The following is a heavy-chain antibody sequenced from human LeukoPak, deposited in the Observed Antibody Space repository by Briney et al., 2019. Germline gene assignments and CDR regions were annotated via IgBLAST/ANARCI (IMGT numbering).Heavy chain of an antibody. CDR1: GYTFTSYD. D-gene: IGHD5-18*01. CDR2: MNPNSGNT. J-gene: IGHJ4*02. CDR3: ARGLGRTAMVTRGEVRFDY. V-gene: IGHV1-8*01. Sequence: ASVKVSCNASGYTFTSYDINWVRQATGQGLEWMGWMNPNSGNTGYAQKFQGRVTLTRNTSISTAYMELSSLRSEDAAVYYCARGLGRTAMVTRGEVRFDYWGQGTLVTVSS.